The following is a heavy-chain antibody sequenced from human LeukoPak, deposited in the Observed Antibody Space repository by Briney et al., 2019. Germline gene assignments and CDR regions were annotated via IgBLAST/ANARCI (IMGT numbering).Heavy chain of an antibody. J-gene: IGHJ5*02. V-gene: IGHV4-61*02. CDR3: ARELLWFGELSYNWFDP. Sequence: SETLSLTCTVSGGTISSGSYYWSWIRQPAGKGLEWIGRIYTSGSTNYNPSLKSRVTISVDTSKNQFSLKLSSVTAADTAVYYCARELLWFGELSYNWFDPWGQGTQVTVSS. D-gene: IGHD3-10*01. CDR2: IYTSGST. CDR1: GGTISSGSYY.